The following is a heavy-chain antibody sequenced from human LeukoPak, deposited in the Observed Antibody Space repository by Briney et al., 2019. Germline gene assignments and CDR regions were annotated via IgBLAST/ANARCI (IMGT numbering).Heavy chain of an antibody. CDR3: AAYGSGSYDY. J-gene: IGHJ4*02. CDR1: GFTFTSSA. D-gene: IGHD3-10*01. Sequence: SVKLSCTASGFTFTSSAVQWGRQARGQRLEWIGWIVVGSGNTNYAQKCQERVAITWDMSTSTAYMELSSLRSEDTAEYYCAAYGSGSYDYWGQGTLVTVSS. CDR2: IVVGSGNT. V-gene: IGHV1-58*01.